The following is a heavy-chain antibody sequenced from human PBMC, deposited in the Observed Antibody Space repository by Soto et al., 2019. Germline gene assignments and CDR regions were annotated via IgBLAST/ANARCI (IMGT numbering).Heavy chain of an antibody. D-gene: IGHD3-10*01. CDR2: ISAYNGNT. J-gene: IGHJ6*02. V-gene: IGHV1-18*01. Sequence: GAPVKVSSMASGHTFTSYGISWVRPAPGQGPAWTGWISAYNGNTNYAQKLQGRFTMTTDTSTSTAYMELRSLRSDDTAVYYCASSVVTMARGVIINHYYYYGMDVWGQGTTVTVSS. CDR1: GHTFTSYG. CDR3: ASSVVTMARGVIINHYYYYGMDV.